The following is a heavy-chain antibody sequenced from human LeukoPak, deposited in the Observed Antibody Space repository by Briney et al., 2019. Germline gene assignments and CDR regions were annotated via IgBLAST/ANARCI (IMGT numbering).Heavy chain of an antibody. CDR3: ARGYCSGGSCYLDY. J-gene: IGHJ4*03. CDR2: INTNTGNP. D-gene: IGHD2-15*01. CDR1: GYTFTSYA. Sequence: ASVKVSCKASGYTFTSYAMNWVRQAPGQGLEWMGWINTNTGNPTYAQGFTGRFVFSLGTSVSTAYLQISSLKAEDTAVYYCARGYCSGGSCYLDYWGQGTLVTVSS. V-gene: IGHV7-4-1*02.